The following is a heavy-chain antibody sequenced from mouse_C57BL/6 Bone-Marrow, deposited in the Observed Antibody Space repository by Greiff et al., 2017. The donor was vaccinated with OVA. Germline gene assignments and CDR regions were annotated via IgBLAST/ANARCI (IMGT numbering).Heavy chain of an antibody. V-gene: IGHV5-17*01. J-gene: IGHJ4*01. Sequence: EVMLVESGGGLVKPGGSLKLSCAASGFTFSDYGMHWVRQAPEKGLAWVAYISSGSSTIYYEDTVRGGLPIPRDNAKNTLFLQMTRLRAEDTAMYYCARGGSSSYAMDYWGQGTSVTVSS. CDR2: ISSGSSTI. CDR3: ARGGSSSYAMDY. CDR1: GFTFSDYG.